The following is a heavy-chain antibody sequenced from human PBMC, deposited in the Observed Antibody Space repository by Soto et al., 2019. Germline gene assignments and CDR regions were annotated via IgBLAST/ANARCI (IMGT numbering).Heavy chain of an antibody. CDR2: TTYDGGIK. V-gene: IGHV3-30*03. CDR3: AGALENPYLYYGLNV. Sequence: GGSLRLSCAASGFSFSSCGMEWVRLAPGKGLEWVAATTYDGGIKHYVDSVKGRFTISRDNSKNTLYLQMNSLRVEDTATYYCAGALENPYLYYGLNVWGQGTTVTVYS. CDR1: GFSFSSCG. J-gene: IGHJ6*02. D-gene: IGHD1-1*01.